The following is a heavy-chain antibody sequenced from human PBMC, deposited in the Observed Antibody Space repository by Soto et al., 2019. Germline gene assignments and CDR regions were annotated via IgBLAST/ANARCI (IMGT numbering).Heavy chain of an antibody. CDR1: GGSFSGYY. CDR2: INHSGST. J-gene: IGHJ4*02. Sequence: SETLSLTCAVYGGSFSGYYWSWIRQPPGKGLEWIGEINHSGSTNYNPSLKSRVTISVDTSKNQFSLKLSSVTAADTAVYYCARGLFDYWGQGTLVTVSS. CDR3: ARGLFDY. V-gene: IGHV4-34*01.